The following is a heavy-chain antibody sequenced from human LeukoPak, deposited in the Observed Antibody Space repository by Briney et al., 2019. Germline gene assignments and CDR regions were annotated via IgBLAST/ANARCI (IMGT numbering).Heavy chain of an antibody. CDR1: GFTFSTYG. J-gene: IGHJ4*02. V-gene: IGHV3-23*01. Sequence: PGGSLRLSCAASGFTFSTYGMTWVRQAPGKGLEWVSAIGGSGYSTYYADSVKGRFTISRDNSRNTLYLQMNSLRAEDTAVYYCARRAGDYSHPYDYWGQGILVTVSS. D-gene: IGHD3-22*01. CDR3: ARRAGDYSHPYDY. CDR2: IGGSGYST.